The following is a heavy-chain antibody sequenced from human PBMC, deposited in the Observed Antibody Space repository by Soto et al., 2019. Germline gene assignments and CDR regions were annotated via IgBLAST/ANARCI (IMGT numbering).Heavy chain of an antibody. CDR3: ARDPDSSGYYYFDY. CDR2: ISSYGGST. V-gene: IGHV3-64*01. Sequence: GESLKISCAASGFTFSSYAMHWVRQAPGKGLEYVSAISSYGGSTYYANSVKGRFTISRDNSKNTLYLQMGSLRAEDMTVYYCARDPDSSGYYYFDYWGQGTLVTVSS. CDR1: GFTFSSYA. D-gene: IGHD3-22*01. J-gene: IGHJ4*02.